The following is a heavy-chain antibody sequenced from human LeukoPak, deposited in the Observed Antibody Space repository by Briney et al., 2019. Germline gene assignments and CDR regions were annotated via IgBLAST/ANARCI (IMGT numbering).Heavy chain of an antibody. Sequence: SETLSLTCAVYGGSFSGYYWSWIRQPPGKGLEWIGEINHSGSTNYNPSLKSRVTISVDTSKNQFSLKLSSVTAADTAVYYCARAYSSSWIDYWGQGILVTVSS. CDR2: INHSGST. J-gene: IGHJ4*02. CDR3: ARAYSSSWIDY. V-gene: IGHV4-34*01. D-gene: IGHD6-13*01. CDR1: GGSFSGYY.